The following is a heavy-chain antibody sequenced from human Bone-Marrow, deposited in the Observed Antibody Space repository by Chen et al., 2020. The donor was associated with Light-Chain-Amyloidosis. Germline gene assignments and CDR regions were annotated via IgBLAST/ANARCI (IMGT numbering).Heavy chain of an antibody. J-gene: IGHJ3*02. Sequence: QVQLQESGPGLVKPSETLSLTCTVSGYSISSGYYWGWIRQPPGKGLEWIGSIYHSGRTYSNPSLKSRVTISVDTSKNQFSRKLSSVTAADTAVYYCAMERITIFGVPPDAFDIWGQGTMVTVSS. D-gene: IGHD3-3*01. V-gene: IGHV4-38-2*02. CDR3: AMERITIFGVPPDAFDI. CDR2: IYHSGRT. CDR1: GYSISSGYY.